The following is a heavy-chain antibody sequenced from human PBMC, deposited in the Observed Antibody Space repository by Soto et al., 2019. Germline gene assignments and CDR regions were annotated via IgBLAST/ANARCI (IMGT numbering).Heavy chain of an antibody. CDR1: GGSISSGGYY. J-gene: IGHJ3*02. CDR2: IYYSGST. Sequence: QVQLQASGPGLVKPSQTLSLTCTVSGGSISSGGYYWSWIRQHPGKGLEWIGYIYYSGSTYYNPSIKSRVTRSVDTPKNQISRKLSSVTAADTAVYYCARDEPDYGDYGSALDIWGQGTMVTVS. V-gene: IGHV4-31*03. CDR3: ARDEPDYGDYGSALDI. D-gene: IGHD4-17*01.